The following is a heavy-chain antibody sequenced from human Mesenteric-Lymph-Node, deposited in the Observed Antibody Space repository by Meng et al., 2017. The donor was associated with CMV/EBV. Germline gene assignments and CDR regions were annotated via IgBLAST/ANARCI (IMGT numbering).Heavy chain of an antibody. V-gene: IGHV3-11*04. CDR2: ISRIGSTI. CDR3: ARDRLAYYDETGPTRAYGMDV. Sequence: GGSLRLSCAASGFTFSDYYMSWIRQAPGKGLEWVSYISRIGSTIYYADSVKGRFTISRDNAKNSLHLQMNSLRAEDTAVYYCARDRLAYYDETGPTRAYGMDVWGQGTTVTVSS. J-gene: IGHJ6*02. D-gene: IGHD3-22*01. CDR1: GFTFSDYY.